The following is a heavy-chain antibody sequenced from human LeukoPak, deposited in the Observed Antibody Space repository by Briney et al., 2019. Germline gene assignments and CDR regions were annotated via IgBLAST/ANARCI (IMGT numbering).Heavy chain of an antibody. CDR2: IYHSGST. V-gene: IGHV4-59*12. J-gene: IGHJ4*02. CDR3: ASKWLGLNY. CDR1: GDSIRTYY. D-gene: IGHD6-19*01. Sequence: PSETLSLTCTVSGDSIRTYYWSWIRQPPGEGLEWIGEIYHSGSTNYIPSLKSRVTISVDKSKNQFSLRLSSVTAADTAVYYCASKWLGLNYWGQGTLVTVSS.